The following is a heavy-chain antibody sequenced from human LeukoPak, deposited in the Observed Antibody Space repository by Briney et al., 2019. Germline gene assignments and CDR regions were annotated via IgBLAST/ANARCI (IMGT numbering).Heavy chain of an antibody. CDR2: IYPGDSDT. J-gene: IGHJ3*02. CDR1: GYSFTSYW. V-gene: IGHV5-51*01. CDR3: ARLNARGHSSSRYAFDI. D-gene: IGHD6-13*01. Sequence: GESLKISCKGSGYSFTSYWIGWVRQMPGKGLEWMGIIYPGDSDTRYSPSFQGQVTISADKSISTAYLQWSSLKASDTAMYYCARLNARGHSSSRYAFDIWGQGTMVTVSS.